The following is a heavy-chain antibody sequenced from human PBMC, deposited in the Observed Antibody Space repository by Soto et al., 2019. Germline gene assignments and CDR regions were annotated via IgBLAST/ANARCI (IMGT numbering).Heavy chain of an antibody. CDR2: IYYSGNT. J-gene: IGHJ4*02. CDR3: ARAIDGYPFDY. D-gene: IGHD5-12*01. V-gene: IGHV4-39*01. CDR1: DGSVSSNSYS. Sequence: TETLALTCTVSDGSVSSNSYSWGWIRQPPGKGLEWIASIYYSGNTYYNPSLRSRVTISVDTSKNQLSLKLNSVTAADTAVYYCARAIDGYPFDYCGQGTLVTVSS.